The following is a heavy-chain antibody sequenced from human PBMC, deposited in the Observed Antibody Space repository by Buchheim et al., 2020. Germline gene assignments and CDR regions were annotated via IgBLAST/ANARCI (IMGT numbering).Heavy chain of an antibody. Sequence: QVQLVQSGAEVKKPGASVKVSCKASGYTFTSYGISWVRQAPGQGLEWMGWISVYNGKTNYVQKFQGRVTMTTDTSTSTASMELRSLRSDDTAVYYCARAPGYCSSTSCYRDDYWGQGTL. D-gene: IGHD2-2*01. J-gene: IGHJ4*02. CDR1: GYTFTSYG. CDR2: ISVYNGKT. CDR3: ARAPGYCSSTSCYRDDY. V-gene: IGHV1-18*01.